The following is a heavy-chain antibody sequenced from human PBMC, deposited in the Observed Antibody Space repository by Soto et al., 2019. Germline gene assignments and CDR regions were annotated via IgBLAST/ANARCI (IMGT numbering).Heavy chain of an antibody. V-gene: IGHV3-23*01. Sequence: PGGSLRLSCAASGFTFSSYAMIWVRQAPGKGLEWVSAISGSGGSTYYADSVKGRFTISRDNSKNTLYLQMNSLRAEDTAVYYCAKAPYGSGTSRFDPWGQGTLVTVSS. CDR1: GFTFSSYA. CDR3: AKAPYGSGTSRFDP. D-gene: IGHD3-10*01. J-gene: IGHJ5*02. CDR2: ISGSGGST.